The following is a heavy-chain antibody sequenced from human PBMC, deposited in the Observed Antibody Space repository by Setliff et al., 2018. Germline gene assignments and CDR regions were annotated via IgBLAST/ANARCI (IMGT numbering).Heavy chain of an antibody. J-gene: IGHJ6*02. Sequence: PGGSLRLSCAASGFTFSTYEMNWVRQAPGKGLEWVSYISSSGSTENYADSVKGRFTISRDNAENSLYLQMNGLRAEDTAVYYCARVKPFAMDVWGQGTTVTVSS. V-gene: IGHV3-48*03. CDR3: ARVKPFAMDV. CDR1: GFTFSTYE. CDR2: ISSSGSTE.